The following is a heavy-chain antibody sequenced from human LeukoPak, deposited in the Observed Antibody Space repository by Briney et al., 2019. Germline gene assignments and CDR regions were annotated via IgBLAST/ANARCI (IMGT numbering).Heavy chain of an antibody. Sequence: GGSLRLSCAASGFTFTTSWMHWFRQAPGKGLVWVSRIESDGTSTTYADSVKGRFTISRDNTKNTLYLQMNSLRAEDTAVYYCARDQYSSTWYRGAFDVWGQGTMVSVSS. J-gene: IGHJ3*01. D-gene: IGHD6-13*01. V-gene: IGHV3-74*01. CDR2: IESDGTST. CDR1: GFTFTTSW. CDR3: ARDQYSSTWYRGAFDV.